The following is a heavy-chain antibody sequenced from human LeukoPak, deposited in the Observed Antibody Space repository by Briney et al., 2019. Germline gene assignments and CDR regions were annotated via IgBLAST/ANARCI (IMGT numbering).Heavy chain of an antibody. D-gene: IGHD4-17*01. V-gene: IGHV1-24*01. Sequence: ASVKVSCTVSGYTLTELSMHWVRQAPGKGLEWMGGFDPEDGETIYAQKFQGRVTMTEDTSTDTAYMELSSLRSEDTAVYYCATDINTNDYGDHGWFDPWAREPWSPSPQ. CDR2: FDPEDGET. J-gene: IGHJ5*02. CDR1: GYTLTELS. CDR3: ATDINTNDYGDHGWFDP.